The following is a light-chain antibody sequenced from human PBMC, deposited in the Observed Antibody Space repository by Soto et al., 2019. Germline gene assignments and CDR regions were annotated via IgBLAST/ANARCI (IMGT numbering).Light chain of an antibody. CDR1: QSISSY. J-gene: IGKJ1*01. Sequence: DIQMTQSPSSLSASVGDRVTITFRASQSISSYLNWYQQKPGKAPKLLIYAASSLQSGVPSRFSGSGSGTDFTLTISSLQPEDFATYYCQQSYSTPITFGQGTKVEI. V-gene: IGKV1-39*01. CDR2: AAS. CDR3: QQSYSTPIT.